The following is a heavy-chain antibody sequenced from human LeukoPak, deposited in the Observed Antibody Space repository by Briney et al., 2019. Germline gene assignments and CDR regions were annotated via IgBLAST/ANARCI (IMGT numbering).Heavy chain of an antibody. V-gene: IGHV3-11*01. CDR2: ISSSGSTI. Sequence: GGSLRLSCAASGFTFSDYYMSWIRQAPGKGLEWVSYISSSGSTIYYADSVKGRFTISRVNAKNSLYLQMNSLRAEDTAVYYCARDRPRLSSSSPARSFDYWGQGTLVTVSS. J-gene: IGHJ4*02. CDR3: ARDRPRLSSSSPARSFDY. CDR1: GFTFSDYY. D-gene: IGHD6-13*01.